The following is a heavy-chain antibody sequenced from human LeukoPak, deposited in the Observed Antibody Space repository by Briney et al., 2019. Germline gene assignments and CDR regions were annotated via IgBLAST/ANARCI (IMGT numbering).Heavy chain of an antibody. Sequence: PGGALRLSCAASGFTFSSYGMSWVRQAPGKGLEWVSGISGSGGSTYYADSVKGRFTISRDNSKNTLYLQMNSLRAEDTAVYYCAKDRAGTVVPTFDYWGQGTLVTVSS. D-gene: IGHD4-23*01. J-gene: IGHJ4*02. V-gene: IGHV3-23*01. CDR3: AKDRAGTVVPTFDY. CDR1: GFTFSSYG. CDR2: ISGSGGST.